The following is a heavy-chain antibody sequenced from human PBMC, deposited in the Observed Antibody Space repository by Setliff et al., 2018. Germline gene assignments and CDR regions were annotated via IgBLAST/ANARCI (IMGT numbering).Heavy chain of an antibody. J-gene: IGHJ6*03. CDR2: VHYSGST. CDR1: GGSFTPYY. V-gene: IGHV4-59*08. CDR3: ARMSGFLYMDV. D-gene: IGHD3-3*01. Sequence: SETLSLTCTVSGGSFTPYYWSWIRQPPGRGLEWIAYVHYSGSTNYNPSLKSRVTMSVDTSKNHLSLNLSSVTAADTAVYYCARMSGFLYMDVWGKGTPVTVSS.